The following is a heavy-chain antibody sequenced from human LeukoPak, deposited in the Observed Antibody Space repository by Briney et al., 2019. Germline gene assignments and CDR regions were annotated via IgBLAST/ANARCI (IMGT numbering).Heavy chain of an antibody. J-gene: IGHJ6*02. D-gene: IGHD5-24*01. Sequence: SETLSLTCNVSGGSITYYYWNWIRQPPGKGLEWIGYVYYSGSTNYNPSLKSRVAISVDTSKNQFSLKLSSVTAADTAEYYCAIREGRGYYGMDVWGQGTTVTVSS. CDR2: VYYSGST. CDR1: GGSITYYY. CDR3: AIREGRGYYGMDV. V-gene: IGHV4-59*01.